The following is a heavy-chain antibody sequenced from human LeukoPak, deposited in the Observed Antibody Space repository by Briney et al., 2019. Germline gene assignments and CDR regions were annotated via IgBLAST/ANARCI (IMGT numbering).Heavy chain of an antibody. CDR2: ISSSGSTI. CDR1: GFTFSDYY. V-gene: IGHV3-11*01. CDR3: ARDPGVGGYNYGYYYYYGMDV. J-gene: IGHJ6*02. D-gene: IGHD5-18*01. Sequence: GGSLRLSCAASGFTFSDYYMSWIRQAPGKGLEWVSYISSSGSTIYYADSVKGRFTISRDNSKNTLYLQMNSLRAEDTAAYYCARDPGVGGYNYGYYYYYGMDVWGQGTTVTVSS.